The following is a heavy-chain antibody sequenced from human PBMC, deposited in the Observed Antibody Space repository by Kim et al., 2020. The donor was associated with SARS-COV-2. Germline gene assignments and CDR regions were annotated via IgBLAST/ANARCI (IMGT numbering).Heavy chain of an antibody. Sequence: SLKSRVTISVDTSKNQFSLKLSSVTAADTAGYYCARGGTSSYYGGNWFDPWGQGTLVTVSS. J-gene: IGHJ5*02. D-gene: IGHD2-2*01. V-gene: IGHV4-39*07. CDR3: ARGGTSSYYGGNWFDP.